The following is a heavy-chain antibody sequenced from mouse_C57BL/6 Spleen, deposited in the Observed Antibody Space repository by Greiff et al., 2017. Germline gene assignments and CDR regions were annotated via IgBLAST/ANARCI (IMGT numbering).Heavy chain of an antibody. Sequence: QVQLKQPGAELVKPGASVKLSCKASGYTFTSYWMHWVKQRPGQGLEWIGMIHPNSGSTNYNEKFKSKATLTVDKSSSTAYMQLSSLTSEDSAVYYCARDYYGSSYGDYWGQGTTLTVSS. CDR2: IHPNSGST. V-gene: IGHV1-64*01. CDR1: GYTFTSYW. J-gene: IGHJ2*01. CDR3: ARDYYGSSYGDY. D-gene: IGHD1-1*01.